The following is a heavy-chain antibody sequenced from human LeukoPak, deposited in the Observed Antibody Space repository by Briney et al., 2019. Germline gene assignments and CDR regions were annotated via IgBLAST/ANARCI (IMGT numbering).Heavy chain of an antibody. CDR3: ARVPHDYYDILTGYYMPVIDY. D-gene: IGHD3-9*01. J-gene: IGHJ4*02. CDR1: GYTFNGNY. CDR2: ISAYNGNT. V-gene: IGHV1-18*01. Sequence: ASVKVSCKASGYTFNGNYIHWVRQAPGQGLEWMGWISAYNGNTNYAQKLQGRVTMTTDTSTSTAYMELRSLRSDDTAVYYCARVPHDYYDILTGYYMPVIDYWGQGTLVTVSS.